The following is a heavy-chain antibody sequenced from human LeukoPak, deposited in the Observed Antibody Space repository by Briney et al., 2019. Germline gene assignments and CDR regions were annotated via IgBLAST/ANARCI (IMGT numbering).Heavy chain of an antibody. J-gene: IGHJ4*02. CDR3: AREGDGYSYPY. V-gene: IGHV4-59*01. CDR1: GGSISQYY. CDR2: IYYSGST. Sequence: SETLSLTCTVSGGSISQYYWSWIRQPPGKGLEWIGFIYYSGSTRSNPSLKSRVTISIDTSQNQFSLRLTSLTAADTAVYFCAREGDGYSYPYWGRGTLVTVSS. D-gene: IGHD5-24*01.